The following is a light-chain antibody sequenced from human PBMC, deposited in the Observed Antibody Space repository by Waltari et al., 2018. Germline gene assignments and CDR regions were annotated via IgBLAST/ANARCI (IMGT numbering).Light chain of an antibody. CDR3: SSYAGSNNVV. J-gene: IGLJ2*01. CDR1: SSDVGGYNY. V-gene: IGLV2-8*01. Sequence: QSALTQPPSASGSPGQSVTISCTGTSSDVGGYNYVSWYQQHPGKAPKLMIYEVSKRPSGVPCRCSGSRSGNTASLTVSGLQAEDEADYYCSSYAGSNNVVFGGGTKLTVL. CDR2: EVS.